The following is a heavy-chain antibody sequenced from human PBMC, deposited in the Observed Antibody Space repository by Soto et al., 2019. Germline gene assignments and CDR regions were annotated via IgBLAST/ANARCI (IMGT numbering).Heavy chain of an antibody. Sequence: SETLSLTCTVSGDSVSSGNYYWGWIRQPPGKGLEWIGYIYYSGSTNYNPSLKSRVTISVDTSKNQFSLKLTSVTAADTAVYYCARALPPGLAGYYYGMDVWGQGTTVTV. V-gene: IGHV4-61*01. CDR1: GDSVSSGNYY. CDR3: ARALPPGLAGYYYGMDV. CDR2: IYYSGST. D-gene: IGHD6-19*01. J-gene: IGHJ6*02.